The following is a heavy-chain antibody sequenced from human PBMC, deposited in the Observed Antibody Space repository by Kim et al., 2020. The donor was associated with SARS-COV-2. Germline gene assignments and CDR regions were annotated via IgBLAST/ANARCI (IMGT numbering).Heavy chain of an antibody. V-gene: IGHV1-69*01. CDR2: GTA. CDR3: ATTGTWESY. J-gene: IGHJ4*02. Sequence: GTANYAQKFQGRVTITADESTSTAYMELSSLRSEDTAVYYCATTGTWESYWGQGTLVTVSS. D-gene: IGHD1-26*01.